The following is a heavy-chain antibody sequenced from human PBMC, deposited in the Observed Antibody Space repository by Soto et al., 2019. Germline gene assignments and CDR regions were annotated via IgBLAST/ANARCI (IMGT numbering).Heavy chain of an antibody. CDR2: IYHGGTT. V-gene: IGHV4-4*02. Sequence: SETLSLTCTVSSGSISSSNWWSWVRQSPGKGLEWIGEIYHGGTTNYNPSLKSRVTISVDKSKDQFSLKLTSVTAADTAVYYCARSAGGNSFYEYWGQGTLVTVSS. J-gene: IGHJ4*02. D-gene: IGHD2-21*02. CDR3: ARSAGGNSFYEY. CDR1: SGSISSSNW.